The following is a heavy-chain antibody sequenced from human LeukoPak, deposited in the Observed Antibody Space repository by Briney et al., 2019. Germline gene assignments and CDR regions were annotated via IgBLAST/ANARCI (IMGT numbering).Heavy chain of an antibody. J-gene: IGHJ4*01. CDR1: GGSISSYY. CDR3: AGRGLSTGWTFDY. V-gene: IGHV4-4*07. D-gene: IGHD6-19*01. CDR2: IYTSGST. Sequence: PSETLSLTCTVSGGSISSYYWSWIRQPAGKGREWIGRIYTSGSTNYNPSLKSRVTISVDKSKNQFSLKLSSVTAADTAIYYCAGRGLSTGWTFDYWGHGTLVTVSS.